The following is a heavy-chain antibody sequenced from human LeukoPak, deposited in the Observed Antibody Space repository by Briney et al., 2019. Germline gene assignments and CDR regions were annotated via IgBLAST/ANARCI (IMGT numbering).Heavy chain of an antibody. CDR3: ARGGYSFDY. Sequence: GGSLRLSCAASEFTVSNNYMSWVRQAPGKGLEWVSVLYSGGRAYYTDSVNGRFTISRDNSKNTLYLQMNSLRAEDTAVYYCARGGYSFDYLGQGTLVTVSS. V-gene: IGHV3-66*01. CDR2: LYSGGRA. CDR1: EFTVSNNY. J-gene: IGHJ4*02. D-gene: IGHD5-12*01.